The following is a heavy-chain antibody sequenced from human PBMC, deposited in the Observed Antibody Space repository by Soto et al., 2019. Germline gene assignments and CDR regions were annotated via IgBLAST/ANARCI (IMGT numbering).Heavy chain of an antibody. CDR2: IYYSGST. CDR3: ARYGSGSSVWFDP. V-gene: IGHV4-59*01. Sequence: QVQLQESGPGLVKPSETLSLTCTVSGGSMSSYYWSWIRQPPGKGLEWIGYIYYSGSTIYNPPLNSRVTISVDTSKNQFPLKLSSVTAADTAVYYCARYGSGSSVWFDPWGQGTLVTVSS. D-gene: IGHD3-10*01. CDR1: GGSMSSYY. J-gene: IGHJ5*02.